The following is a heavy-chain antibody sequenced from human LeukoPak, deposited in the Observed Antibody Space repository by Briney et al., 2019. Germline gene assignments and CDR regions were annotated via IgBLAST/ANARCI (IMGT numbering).Heavy chain of an antibody. CDR2: IYYSGST. CDR1: GDSISSGNNY. D-gene: IGHD2-2*01. V-gene: IGHV4-39*01. CDR3: ASLGYCSSTSCYLADY. Sequence: SETLSLTCTVSGDSISSGNNYWSWVRQHPGKGLEWIGSIYYSGSTYYNPSLKSRVTISVDTSKNQFSLKLSSVTAADTAVYYCASLGYCSSTSCYLADYWGQGTLVTVSS. J-gene: IGHJ4*02.